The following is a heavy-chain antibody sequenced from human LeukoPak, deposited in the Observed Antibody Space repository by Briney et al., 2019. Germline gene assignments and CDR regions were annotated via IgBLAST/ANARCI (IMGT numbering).Heavy chain of an antibody. V-gene: IGHV4-39*07. CDR2: IYYSGST. J-gene: IGHJ5*02. Sequence: SETLSLTCTVSGGSISSSSYYWGWIRQPPGKGLEWIGSIYYSGSTYYNPSLKSRVTISVDTSKNQFSLKLSSVTAADTAVYYCAIYSGSYGANWFDPWGQGTLVTVSS. CDR3: AIYSGSYGANWFDP. CDR1: GGSISSSSYY. D-gene: IGHD1-26*01.